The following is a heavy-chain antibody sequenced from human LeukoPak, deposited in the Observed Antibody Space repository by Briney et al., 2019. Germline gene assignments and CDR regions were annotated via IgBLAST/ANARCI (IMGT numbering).Heavy chain of an antibody. CDR2: IYYSGST. D-gene: IGHD5-12*01. CDR1: GGSISSYY. CDR3: ARENSGYVIDY. Sequence: SETLSLTCTVSGGSISSYYWSWIRQPPGKGLEWIGYIYYSGSTNYNPSLKSRVTISVDTSKNQFSLKLSSVTAADTAVYYCARENSGYVIDYWGQGTLVTVSS. V-gene: IGHV4-59*01. J-gene: IGHJ4*02.